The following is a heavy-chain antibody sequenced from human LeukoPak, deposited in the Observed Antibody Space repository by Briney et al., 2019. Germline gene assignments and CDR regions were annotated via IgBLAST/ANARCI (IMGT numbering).Heavy chain of an antibody. CDR2: ISSTGNTI. CDR1: GFTFSSYS. J-gene: IGHJ4*02. Sequence: GGSLRLSCAASGFTFSSYSMNWVRQAPGKGLEFISYISSTGNTIYYADSVKDRFTISRDNAKNSLYLQMNSLRAEDTAVYYCARSGSYSFDYWGQGTLVTVSS. D-gene: IGHD1-26*01. V-gene: IGHV3-48*01. CDR3: ARSGSYSFDY.